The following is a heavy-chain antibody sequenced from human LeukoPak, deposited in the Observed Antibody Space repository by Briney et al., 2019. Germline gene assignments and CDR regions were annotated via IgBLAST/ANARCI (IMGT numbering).Heavy chain of an antibody. D-gene: IGHD3-16*01. CDR2: TSGDGGTT. Sequence: GGSLRLSCAASGFNLRSFAIHRVRQAPGKGLEYVSATSGDGGTTFCASSLQGRCTISRDNSNQMVYLQLGGLKIEDMGLYYCARGDTRLGGAFDVWGQGTMVTVSP. V-gene: IGHV3-64*01. CDR1: GFNLRSFA. CDR3: ARGDTRLGGAFDV. J-gene: IGHJ3*01.